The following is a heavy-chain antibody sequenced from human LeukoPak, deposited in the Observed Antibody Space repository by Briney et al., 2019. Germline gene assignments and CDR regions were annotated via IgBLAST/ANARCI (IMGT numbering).Heavy chain of an antibody. D-gene: IGHD4-23*01. CDR2: IYYSGST. CDR3: ARDSGVTPGYFDY. V-gene: IGHV4-31*03. CDR1: GGSISSGGYY. J-gene: IGHJ4*02. Sequence: TLSLTCTVSGGSISSGGYYWSWIRQHPGKGLEWIGYIYYSGSTYYNPSLKSRVTISVDTSKNQFSLKLSSVTAAGTAVYYCARDSGVTPGYFDYWGQGTLVTVSS.